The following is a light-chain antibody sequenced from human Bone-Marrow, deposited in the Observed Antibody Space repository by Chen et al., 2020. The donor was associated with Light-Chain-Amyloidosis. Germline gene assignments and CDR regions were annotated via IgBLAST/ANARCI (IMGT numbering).Light chain of an antibody. Sequence: EIVMTQSPATLSVSPGERVTLSCRASQSVSSNLAWYQHKPGQAPRLLVDGASARGTGIPARFSGRGSETEFTLAISSLQYEDLAVYYGKQDKKWPSITVGQGTRLEIK. CDR2: GAS. CDR1: QSVSSN. J-gene: IGKJ5*01. V-gene: IGKV3-15*01. CDR3: KQDKKWPSIT.